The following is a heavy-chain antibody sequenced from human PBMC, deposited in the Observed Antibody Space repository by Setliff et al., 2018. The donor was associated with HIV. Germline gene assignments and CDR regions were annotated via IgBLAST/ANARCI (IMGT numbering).Heavy chain of an antibody. V-gene: IGHV4-59*01. D-gene: IGHD2-2*01. Sequence: SETLSLTCIVSGASISSNTWSWIRQAPGKGLQWIGFIYNSVTTNYNPSLKSRVTISLDTSKNQFSLKLTSVTAADTAVYYCARGGTSSNWFDPWGQGTLVTVS. CDR2: IYNSVTT. CDR1: GASISSNT. J-gene: IGHJ5*02. CDR3: ARGGTSSNWFDP.